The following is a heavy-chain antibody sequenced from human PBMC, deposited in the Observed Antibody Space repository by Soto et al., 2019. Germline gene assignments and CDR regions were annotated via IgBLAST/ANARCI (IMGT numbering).Heavy chain of an antibody. J-gene: IGHJ6*02. V-gene: IGHV3-7*05. CDR1: GFTFSSYW. Sequence: PGGSLRLSCAASGFTFSSYWMSWVRQAPGKGLEWVANIKQDGSEKYYVDSVKGRFTISRDNAKNSLYLQMNSLRAEDTAVYYCARVGPPSIAGPYYYYGMDVWGQGTTVTVSS. CDR2: IKQDGSEK. D-gene: IGHD6-13*01. CDR3: ARVGPPSIAGPYYYYGMDV.